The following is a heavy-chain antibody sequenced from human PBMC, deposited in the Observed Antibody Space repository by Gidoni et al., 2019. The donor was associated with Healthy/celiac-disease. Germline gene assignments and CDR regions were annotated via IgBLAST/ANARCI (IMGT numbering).Heavy chain of an antibody. D-gene: IGHD3-16*01. CDR1: GFTVSSNY. Sequence: VQPGGSLRLSCAASGFTVSSNYMSWVRQAPGKGLEWVSVIYSGGSTYYADSVKGRFTISRDNSKNTLYLQMNSLRAEDTAVYYCARDRQWGSLGGDDAFDIWGQGTMVTVSS. CDR2: IYSGGST. J-gene: IGHJ3*02. V-gene: IGHV3-66*01. CDR3: ARDRQWGSLGGDDAFDI.